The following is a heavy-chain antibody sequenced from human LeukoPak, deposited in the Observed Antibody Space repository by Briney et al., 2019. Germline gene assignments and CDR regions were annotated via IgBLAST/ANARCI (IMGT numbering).Heavy chain of an antibody. J-gene: IGHJ6*03. CDR1: GYSITNGYY. Sequence: SETLSLTCDVSGYSITNGYYWVWLRQPPGKGLEWIGSLYHSDSIYYNPSLKSRVTMSVDTSKNQFSLRLSFVTAADTAVYYCARQHDSSSYYYVDVWGKGTTVTVSS. CDR3: ARQHDSSSYYYVDV. CDR2: LYHSDSI. V-gene: IGHV4-38-2*01. D-gene: IGHD3-3*01.